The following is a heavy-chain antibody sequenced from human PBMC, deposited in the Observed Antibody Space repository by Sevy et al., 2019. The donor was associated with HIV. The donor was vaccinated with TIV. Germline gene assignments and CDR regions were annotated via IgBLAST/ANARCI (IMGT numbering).Heavy chain of an antibody. D-gene: IGHD2-8*01. CDR3: ARDARMYGDYLLAYFDS. Sequence: GGSLRLSCAASGLTPSTYGMHWVRQAPGKGLEWVAVIGYDGSNKYYADSVKGRFTISRDNSKNTLFLQMDSLRAEDTAVYYCARDARMYGDYLLAYFDSWGQGTLVTVSS. J-gene: IGHJ4*02. CDR2: IGYDGSNK. V-gene: IGHV3-33*01. CDR1: GLTPSTYG.